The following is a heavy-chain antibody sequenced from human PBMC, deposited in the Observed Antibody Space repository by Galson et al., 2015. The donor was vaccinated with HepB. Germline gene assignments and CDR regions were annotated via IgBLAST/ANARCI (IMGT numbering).Heavy chain of an antibody. CDR3: ARGVRGVWVYFDY. CDR1: GFTFDDYT. D-gene: IGHD3-10*01. V-gene: IGHV3-43*01. CDR2: ISWDGGST. Sequence: SLRLSCAASGFTFDDYTMHWVRQAPGKGLEWVSLISWDGGSTYYADSVKGRFTISRDNSKNSLYLQMNSLRTEDTALYYCARGVRGVWVYFDYWGQGTLVTVSS. J-gene: IGHJ4*02.